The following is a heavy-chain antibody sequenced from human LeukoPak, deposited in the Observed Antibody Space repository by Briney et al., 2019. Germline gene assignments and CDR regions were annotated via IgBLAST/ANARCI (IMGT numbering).Heavy chain of an antibody. Sequence: HSGGSPRLSCAASGFTFSSYAMHWVRQAPGKGLEWVAVISYDGSNKYYADSVKGRFTISRDNSKNTLYLQMNSLRAEDTAVYYCARDDNWTPLSDYWGQGTLVTVSS. D-gene: IGHD1-20*01. CDR1: GFTFSSYA. CDR3: ARDDNWTPLSDY. CDR2: ISYDGSNK. J-gene: IGHJ4*02. V-gene: IGHV3-30-3*01.